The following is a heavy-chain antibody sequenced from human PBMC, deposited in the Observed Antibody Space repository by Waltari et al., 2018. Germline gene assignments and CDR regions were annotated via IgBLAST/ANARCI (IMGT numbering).Heavy chain of an antibody. Sequence: EEQLLQSGGGLVQPGGSLRLPCAASGFTFPTYAMSWVRQAPGKGLEWVSAFNGRDGGAYYADSVKGRFTISSDNSRNTLYLQMNSLRAEDTAVYYCAKLRNYGTTWAGAFDCWGQGTLVTVSS. D-gene: IGHD3-10*01. J-gene: IGHJ4*02. CDR3: AKLRNYGTTWAGAFDC. CDR1: GFTFPTYA. V-gene: IGHV3-23*01. CDR2: FNGRDGGA.